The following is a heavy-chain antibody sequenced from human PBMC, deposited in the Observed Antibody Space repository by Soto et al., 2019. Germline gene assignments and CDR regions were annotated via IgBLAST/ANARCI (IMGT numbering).Heavy chain of an antibody. CDR3: ARASRYCTNGVCLGDFDY. CDR2: VSYDGSNK. Sequence: VHLVESGGGVVQPGRSLRLSCAASEITFTTYAIHWIRQAPGRGLEWVATVSYDGSNKHYADSVKGRFTISRDNSKNTLYLQMTSLRTDDTAVYYCARASRYCTNGVCLGDFDYWGQGTLVTVSS. V-gene: IGHV3-30-3*01. D-gene: IGHD2-8*01. CDR1: EITFTTYA. J-gene: IGHJ4*02.